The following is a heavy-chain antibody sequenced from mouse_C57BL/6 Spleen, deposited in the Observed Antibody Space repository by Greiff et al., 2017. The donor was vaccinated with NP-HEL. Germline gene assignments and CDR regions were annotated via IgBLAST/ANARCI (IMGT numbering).Heavy chain of an antibody. V-gene: IGHV1-81*01. J-gene: IGHJ2*01. CDR3: ARGGYYFDY. Sequence: QVQLQQSGAELARPGASVKLSCKASGYTFTSYGISWVKQRTGQGLEWIGAIYPRSGNTYYNEQFKGKATLTADKSSSPAYMELRSLTSEDSAVYFCARGGYYFDYWGQGTTLTVSS. CDR2: IYPRSGNT. CDR1: GYTFTSYG.